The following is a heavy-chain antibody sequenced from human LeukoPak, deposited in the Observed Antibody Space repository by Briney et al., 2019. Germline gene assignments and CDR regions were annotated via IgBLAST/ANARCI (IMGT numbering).Heavy chain of an antibody. CDR3: ASVSYDTSLQH. Sequence: SETLSLTCTVSGGSISSGGYFWSWIRQHPGKGLEWIGYIYYSGSTYYTPSLKGRVTISVDTSKNQFSLRLSSVTAADTAIYYCASVSYDTSLQHWGQGTLVTVSS. D-gene: IGHD3-22*01. J-gene: IGHJ1*01. CDR1: GGSISSGGYF. V-gene: IGHV4-31*03. CDR2: IYYSGST.